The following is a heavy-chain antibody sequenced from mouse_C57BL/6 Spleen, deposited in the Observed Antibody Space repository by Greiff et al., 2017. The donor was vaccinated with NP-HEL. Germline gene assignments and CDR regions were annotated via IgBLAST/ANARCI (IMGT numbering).Heavy chain of an antibody. Sequence: EVKLQQSGPELVKPGASVKIPCKASGYTFTDYNMDWVKQSHGKSLEWIGDINPNNGGTIYNQKFKGKATLTVDKSSSTAYMELRSLTSEDTAVYYCARESDTTVAFDYWGQGTTLTVSS. V-gene: IGHV1-18*01. CDR2: INPNNGGT. CDR1: GYTFTDYN. D-gene: IGHD1-1*01. CDR3: ARESDTTVAFDY. J-gene: IGHJ2*01.